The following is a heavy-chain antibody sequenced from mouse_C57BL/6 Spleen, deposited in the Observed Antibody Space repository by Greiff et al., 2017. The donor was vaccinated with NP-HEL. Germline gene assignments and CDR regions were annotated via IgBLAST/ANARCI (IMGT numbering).Heavy chain of an antibody. D-gene: IGHD1-1*02. CDR3: ASGVPLFY. CDR2: ISSGSSTI. Sequence: DVKLVESGGGLVKPGGSLKLSCAASGFTFSDYGMHWVRQAPEKGLEWVAYISSGSSTIYYADTVKGRFTISRDNAKNTLFLQMTSLRSEDTAMYYCASGVPLFYWGQGTLVTVSA. J-gene: IGHJ3*01. CDR1: GFTFSDYG. V-gene: IGHV5-17*01.